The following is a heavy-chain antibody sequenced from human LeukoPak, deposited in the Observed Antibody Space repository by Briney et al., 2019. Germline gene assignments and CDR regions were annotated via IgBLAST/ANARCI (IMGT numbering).Heavy chain of an antibody. CDR2: IYPGDSDT. V-gene: IGHV5-51*01. CDR3: ARSPSGYTYGRNWFDP. CDR1: GYSFTSYW. J-gene: IGHJ5*02. Sequence: GESLKISCKGSGYSFTSYWIAWVRQMPGKGLEWMGIIYPGDSDTRYSPSFQGQVTISADKSISTAYLQWSSLKASDTAMYYCARSPSGYTYGRNWFDPWGQGTLVTVSS. D-gene: IGHD5-18*01.